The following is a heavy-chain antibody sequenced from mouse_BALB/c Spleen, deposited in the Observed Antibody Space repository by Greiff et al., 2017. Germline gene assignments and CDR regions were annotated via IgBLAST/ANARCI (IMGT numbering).Heavy chain of an antibody. CDR3: ARRYYDYDVGFAY. V-gene: IGHV5-17*02. D-gene: IGHD2-4*01. CDR1: GFTFSSFG. J-gene: IGHJ3*01. Sequence: DVMLVESGGGLVQPGGSRKLSCAASGFTFSSFGMHWVRQAPEKGLEWVAYISSGSSTIYYADTVKGRFTISRDNPKNTLFLQMTSLRSEDTAMYYCARRYYDYDVGFAYWGQGTLVTVSA. CDR2: ISSGSSTI.